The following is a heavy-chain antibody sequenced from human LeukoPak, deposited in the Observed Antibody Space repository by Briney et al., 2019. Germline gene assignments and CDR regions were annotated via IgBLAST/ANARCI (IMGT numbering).Heavy chain of an antibody. J-gene: IGHJ4*02. CDR2: MRPDGREC. D-gene: IGHD3-10*01. V-gene: IGHV3-7*03. Sequence: GGSLRLSCAVSGFSFSRYWMSWVRQAPGKGLEWVANMRPDGRECYYADSVKGRFTISRDNAKSSLFLQMNSLRAEDTAMYYCARNSGRNDYWGQGTLVTVSS. CDR3: ARNSGRNDY. CDR1: GFSFSRYW.